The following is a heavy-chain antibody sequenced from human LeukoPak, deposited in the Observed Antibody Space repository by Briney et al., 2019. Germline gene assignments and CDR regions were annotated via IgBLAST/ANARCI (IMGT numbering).Heavy chain of an antibody. CDR2: TKQDGSEK. CDR3: ARDQRYCSSSSCPWEPFDY. Sequence: PGGSLRLSCAASGFTFSSYWMSWVRQAAGKGLEWVANTKQDGSEKYYVDSVKGRFTISRDNAKNSLYLQMNSLRAEDTAVYYCARDQRYCSSSSCPWEPFDYWGQGTLVTVSS. V-gene: IGHV3-7*05. CDR1: GFTFSSYW. D-gene: IGHD2-2*01. J-gene: IGHJ4*02.